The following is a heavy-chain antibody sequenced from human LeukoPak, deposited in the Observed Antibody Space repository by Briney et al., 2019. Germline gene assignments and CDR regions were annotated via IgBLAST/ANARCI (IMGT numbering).Heavy chain of an antibody. V-gene: IGHV3-7*05. CDR3: ASAAHGTGFFDF. J-gene: IGHJ4*02. Sequence: PGGSLRLSCAASGFTFSSYWMSWVRQAPGKGLEWVANIKQDGSEKYYVDSVKGRFTISRDNAKNSLYLQMNSLEASDTAMYFCASAAHGTGFFDFWGQGTLVTVSS. CDR1: GFTFSSYW. D-gene: IGHD6-13*01. CDR2: IKQDGSEK.